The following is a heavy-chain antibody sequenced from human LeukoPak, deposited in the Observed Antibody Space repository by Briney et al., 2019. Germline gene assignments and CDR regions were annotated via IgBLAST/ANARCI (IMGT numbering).Heavy chain of an antibody. CDR2: IYYTGST. D-gene: IGHD1-26*01. CDR3: ARRGGSGRAFDY. CDR1: GASISGGTYY. V-gene: IGHV4-39*01. Sequence: PSETLSLTCSVSGASISGGTYYWGWIRQPPGKGLEWIGSIYYTGSTYDNPSLKSRVTISVDTSKNQFSLKLSFVTAADTAVYYCARRGGSGRAFDYWGQGTLVTVSS. J-gene: IGHJ4*02.